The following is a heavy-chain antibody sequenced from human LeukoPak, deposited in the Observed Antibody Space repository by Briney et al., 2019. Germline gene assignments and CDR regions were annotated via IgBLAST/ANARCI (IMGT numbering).Heavy chain of an antibody. CDR1: RGTFSSYA. J-gene: IGHJ5*02. CDR2: INLNSGGS. CDR3: ARGKGGGSYYSIDH. Sequence: ASEKVSSKASRGTFSSYAISWVRQAPGEGREWSGGINLNSGGSKYAEKFQGRVTMTRDTSTSTAYMDLASDDTAVYYCARGKGGGSYYSIDHWGQGTLVTVSS. D-gene: IGHD3-10*01. V-gene: IGHV1-2*02.